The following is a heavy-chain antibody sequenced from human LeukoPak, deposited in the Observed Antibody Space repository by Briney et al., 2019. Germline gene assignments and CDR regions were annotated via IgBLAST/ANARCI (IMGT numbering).Heavy chain of an antibody. CDR3: ARASDYGGNVYFDY. Sequence: ASVKVSCKASGYTFTSYGISWVRQAPGQGLEWMGWITAYNGNTNYAQKLQGRVTMTTDTSTSTAYMELRSLRSDDTAVYYCARASDYGGNVYFDYWGQGTLVTVSS. J-gene: IGHJ4*02. V-gene: IGHV1-18*01. CDR2: ITAYNGNT. CDR1: GYTFTSYG. D-gene: IGHD4-23*01.